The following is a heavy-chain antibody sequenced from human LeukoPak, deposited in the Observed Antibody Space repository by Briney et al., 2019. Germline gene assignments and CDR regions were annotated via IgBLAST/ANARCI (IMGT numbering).Heavy chain of an antibody. CDR2: IYYSGST. V-gene: IGHV4-59*01. CDR3: ARGGYTGSSTDY. J-gene: IGHJ4*02. CDR1: GGSISSYY. Sequence: SETLSLTCTVSGGSISSYYWSWIRQPPGKGLEWTGYIYYSGSTNYNPSLKGRVTISVDTSKNQFSLKLSSVTAADTAVYYCARGGYTGSSTDYWGQGTLVTVSS. D-gene: IGHD1-26*01.